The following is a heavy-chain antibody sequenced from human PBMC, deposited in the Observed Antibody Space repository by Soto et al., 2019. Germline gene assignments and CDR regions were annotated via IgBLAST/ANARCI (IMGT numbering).Heavy chain of an antibody. D-gene: IGHD3-22*01. CDR1: GYTFTGYY. CDR2: INPNSGGT. Sequence: EASVKVSCKASGYTFTGYYMHWVRQAPGQGLEWMGWINPNSGGTNYAQKFQGRVTMTRDTSISTAYMELSRLRSDDTAVYYCANWSGGSSGYLIPAFDIWGQGTMVTVSS. J-gene: IGHJ3*02. V-gene: IGHV1-2*02. CDR3: ANWSGGSSGYLIPAFDI.